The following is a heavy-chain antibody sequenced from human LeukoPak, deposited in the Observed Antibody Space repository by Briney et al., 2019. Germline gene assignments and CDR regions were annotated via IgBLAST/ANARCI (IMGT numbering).Heavy chain of an antibody. Sequence: PGGSLKLSCAASGFTFSSCAMSWVRQAPGKGLQWVSSIGGSGDNTYYADSVKGRFTISRDNSKNTLYLQMHSLRDEDTAVYYCAKDVFREYSFDYWGQGTLVTVSS. V-gene: IGHV3-23*01. CDR2: IGGSGDNT. J-gene: IGHJ4*02. CDR1: GFTFSSCA. D-gene: IGHD3-10*01. CDR3: AKDVFREYSFDY.